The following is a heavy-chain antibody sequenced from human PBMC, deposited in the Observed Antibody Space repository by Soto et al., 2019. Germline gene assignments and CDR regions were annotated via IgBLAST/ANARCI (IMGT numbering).Heavy chain of an antibody. CDR3: TIDCSSTSCYVYYYYYMDV. Sequence: PGGSLRLSCTASGFTFGDYAMSWFRQAPGKGLEWVGFIRSKAYGGTTEYAASVKGRFTISRDDSKSIAYLQMNSLKTEDTAVYYCTIDCSSTSCYVYYYYYMDVWGKGTTVTVSS. D-gene: IGHD2-2*01. CDR2: IRSKAYGGTT. J-gene: IGHJ6*03. CDR1: GFTFGDYA. V-gene: IGHV3-49*03.